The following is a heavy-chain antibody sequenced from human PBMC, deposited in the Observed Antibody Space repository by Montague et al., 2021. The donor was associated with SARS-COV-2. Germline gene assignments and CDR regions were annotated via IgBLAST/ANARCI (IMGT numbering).Heavy chain of an antibody. CDR3: ARTSVEMATIGAYYYYGMDV. Sequence: PALVTPTQTLTLTCTFSGFSLSTSGMCVSWIRQPPGKALEWLALXGWXSYKYYSTSLKTRLTISKDTSKNQVVLTMTNMDPVDTATYYCARTSVEMATIGAYYYYGMDVWGQGTTVTVSS. J-gene: IGHJ6*02. CDR1: GFSLSTSGMC. CDR2: XGWXSYK. V-gene: IGHV2-70*01. D-gene: IGHD5-24*01.